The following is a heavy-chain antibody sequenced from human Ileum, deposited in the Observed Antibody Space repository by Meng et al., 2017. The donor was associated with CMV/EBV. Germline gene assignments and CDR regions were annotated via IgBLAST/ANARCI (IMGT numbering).Heavy chain of an antibody. CDR3: ARETGRYCRNTSCYPDAFDI. J-gene: IGHJ3*02. CDR1: GYTFSDNY. CDR2: INPYSGGT. D-gene: IGHD2-2*01. V-gene: IGHV1-2*02. Sequence: ASVKVSCKASGYTFSDNYMHWVRQAPGQGLEWMGWINPYSGGTNYAQKFQGRVTMIRDTSISTAYMELSGLRSDDTSVYYCARETGRYCRNTSCYPDAFDIWGQGTMVTVSS.